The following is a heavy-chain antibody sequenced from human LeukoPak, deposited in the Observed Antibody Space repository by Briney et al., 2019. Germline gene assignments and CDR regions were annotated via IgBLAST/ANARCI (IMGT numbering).Heavy chain of an antibody. CDR1: GGSISNYY. CDR2: IYFSGST. D-gene: IGHD3-3*01. V-gene: IGHV4-59*08. Sequence: SETLSLTCTVSGGSISNYYWSWIRQPPGKGLEWIGSIYFSGSTNYRPSLKSRVTISVDASKNQCSLRLSSVTAADTAVYFCGRYDHPVITPIDSWGQGTLVTVSS. CDR3: GRYDHPVITPIDS. J-gene: IGHJ4*02.